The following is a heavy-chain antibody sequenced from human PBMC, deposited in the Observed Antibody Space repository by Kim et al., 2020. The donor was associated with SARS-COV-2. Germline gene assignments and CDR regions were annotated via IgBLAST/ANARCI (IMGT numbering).Heavy chain of an antibody. CDR1: GFTFSSYL. CDR3: ASLSTGYVWDKFDY. V-gene: IGHV3-74*01. J-gene: IGHJ4*02. Sequence: GGSLILSCVASGFTFSSYLMHWVRQAPGKGLVWVSRVNSDGSSTSYADSVKGRFTISRDNARNTLYLQMNSLRAEDTAVYYCASLSTGYVWDKFDYWGQGTLVTVSS. D-gene: IGHD3-16*01. CDR2: VNSDGSST.